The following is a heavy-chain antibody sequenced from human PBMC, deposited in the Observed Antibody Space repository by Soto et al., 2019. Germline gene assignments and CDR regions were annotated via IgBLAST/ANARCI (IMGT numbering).Heavy chain of an antibody. CDR1: GFTFSSYA. CDR2: ISYDGSNK. V-gene: IGHV3-30-3*01. CDR3: ARDSPRYCMDV. Sequence: QVQLVESGGGVVQPGRSLRLSCAASGFTFSSYAMHWVRQAPGKGLEWVAVISYDGSNKYYADSVKGRFTISRDNSKNTLYLQMNSLRAEDTAVYYCARDSPRYCMDVWGQGTTVTVSS. J-gene: IGHJ6*02.